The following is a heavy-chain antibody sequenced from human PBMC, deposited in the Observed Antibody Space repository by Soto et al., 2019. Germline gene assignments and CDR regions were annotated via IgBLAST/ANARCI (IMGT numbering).Heavy chain of an antibody. D-gene: IGHD2-15*01. CDR1: GFTFSTYA. V-gene: IGHV3-23*01. CDR2: MSGSDSGT. J-gene: IGHJ4*02. CDR3: AKASLGSCRGSFCYHFDS. Sequence: EVQLLESGGGLVHPGGSLRLSCTASGFTFSTYAMSWVRQAPGNKLEWVSAMSGSDSGTYYPDSVKGRFAISRDNSKNTLYLQMNSLRVEDTAVYYCAKASLGSCRGSFCYHFDSWGQGTLVTVSS.